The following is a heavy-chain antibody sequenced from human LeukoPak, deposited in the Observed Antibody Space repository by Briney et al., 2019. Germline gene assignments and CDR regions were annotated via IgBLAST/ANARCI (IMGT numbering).Heavy chain of an antibody. Sequence: GGSLRLSCAASGFTFSSYSMNWVRQAPGKGLEWISYISSSSSTIYSADSVKGRFTISRDNAKNSLYLQLNSLRDEDTAVYYCARRGYGSSGYTNWFDPGGQGTLVTVSS. D-gene: IGHD3-22*01. CDR1: GFTFSSYS. CDR3: ARRGYGSSGYTNWFDP. J-gene: IGHJ5*02. V-gene: IGHV3-48*02. CDR2: ISSSSSTI.